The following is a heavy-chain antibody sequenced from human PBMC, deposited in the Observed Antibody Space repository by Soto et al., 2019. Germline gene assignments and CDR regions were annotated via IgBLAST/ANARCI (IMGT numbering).Heavy chain of an antibody. CDR2: INSDGSST. D-gene: IGHD2-15*01. J-gene: IGHJ3*02. V-gene: IGHV3-74*01. CDR3: AREGPRYCSGGSCSNAFDI. Sequence: GGSLRLSCAASGFTFSSYWMHWVRQAPGKGLVWVSRINSDGSSTSYADSVKGRFTISRDNAKNTLYLQMNSLRAEDTAVYYCAREGPRYCSGGSCSNAFDIWGQGTMVTVSS. CDR1: GFTFSSYW.